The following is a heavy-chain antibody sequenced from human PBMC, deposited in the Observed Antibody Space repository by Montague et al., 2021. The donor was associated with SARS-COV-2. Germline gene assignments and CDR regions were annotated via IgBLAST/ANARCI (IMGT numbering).Heavy chain of an antibody. D-gene: IGHD2-2*02. CDR1: GGSFSRYY. Sequence: SETRSLTCAVSGGSFSRYYWSWIRQPPGKGLEWIGEISQSGNTKYNPSLQSRVSISLDTSRNQFSLKVSSVTAADTAIYYCAGLGDGIVPSPILGLGPYYSFYYMDVWGKGTTVTVSS. CDR2: ISQSGNT. CDR3: AGLGDGIVPSPILGLGPYYSFYYMDV. V-gene: IGHV4-34*01. J-gene: IGHJ6*03.